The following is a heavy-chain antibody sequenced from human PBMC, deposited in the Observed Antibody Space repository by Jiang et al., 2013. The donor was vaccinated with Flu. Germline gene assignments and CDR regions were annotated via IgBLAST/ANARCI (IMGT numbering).Heavy chain of an antibody. CDR1: GGSISSYY. Sequence: LLKPSETLSLTCTVSGGSISSYYWSWIRQPPGKGLEWIGYIYYSGSTNYNPSLKSRVTISVDTSKNQFSLKLSSVTAADTAVYYCARLDTMIGLLDYVGQGTLVTVS. CDR2: IYYSGST. V-gene: IGHV4-59*08. D-gene: IGHD3-22*01. J-gene: IGHJ4*02. CDR3: ARLDTMIGLLDY.